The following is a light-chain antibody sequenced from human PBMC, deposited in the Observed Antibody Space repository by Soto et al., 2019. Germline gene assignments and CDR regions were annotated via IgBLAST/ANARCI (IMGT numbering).Light chain of an antibody. V-gene: IGKV1-39*01. Sequence: DLQMTQSPSSLSASLGDRVTITCRASQNIDNYLNWYQQKPGKAPKLLIFGASSLQSGVPSRFSGSGSGTDFTLTISNLQPEDFATYYCQQSYSIPRTFGHGTKLGI. CDR2: GAS. CDR3: QQSYSIPRT. CDR1: QNIDNY. J-gene: IGKJ2*02.